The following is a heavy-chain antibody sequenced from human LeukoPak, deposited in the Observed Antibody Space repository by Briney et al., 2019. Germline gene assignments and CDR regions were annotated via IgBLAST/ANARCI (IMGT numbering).Heavy chain of an antibody. CDR1: GLTFSSSW. J-gene: IGHJ5*02. Sequence: SGGSLRLSCAASGLTFSSSWMHWVRQAPGKGLVWVSRISNVGSSTNYADSVKGRFTISRDNAKNALYLQMNSLRAEDTAVYYCARDYLGWFDPWGQGTLVTVSS. V-gene: IGHV3-74*01. CDR3: ARDYLGWFDP. CDR2: ISNVGSST.